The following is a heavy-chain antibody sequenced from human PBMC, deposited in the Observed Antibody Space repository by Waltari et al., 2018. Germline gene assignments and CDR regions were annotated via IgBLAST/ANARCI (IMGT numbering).Heavy chain of an antibody. CDR3: ARDNLSVAGTRREYYYYYGMDV. V-gene: IGHV4-4*07. CDR2: IYTSGST. Sequence: QVQLQASGPGLVKPSETLSLTCTVSGGSISRYYWSWIRQPAGTGLGWIGRIYTSGSTNYNPSLKSRVTMSVDTSKNQFSLKLSSVTAADTAVYYCARDNLSVAGTRREYYYYYGMDVWGQGTTVTVSS. D-gene: IGHD6-19*01. J-gene: IGHJ6*02. CDR1: GGSISRYY.